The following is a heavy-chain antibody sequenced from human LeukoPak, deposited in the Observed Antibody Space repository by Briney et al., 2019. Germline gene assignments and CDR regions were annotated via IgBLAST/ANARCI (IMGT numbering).Heavy chain of an antibody. CDR3: VKLTYESSIYYAYYYMVV. J-gene: IGHJ6*03. Sequence: GGSLRLSCAASGFSFSNYAMSWVRQAPGNGVEWVSGIGGSGGVTDYADSVKGRVTISRDNSRNTVCLQMSSLRAEATAVYYCVKLTYESSIYYAYYYMVV. CDR2: IGGSGGVT. V-gene: IGHV3-23*01. CDR1: GFSFSNYA. D-gene: IGHD3-22*01.